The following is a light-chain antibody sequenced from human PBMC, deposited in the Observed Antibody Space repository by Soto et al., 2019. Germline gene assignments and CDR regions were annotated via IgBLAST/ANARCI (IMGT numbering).Light chain of an antibody. V-gene: IGKV1-5*03. CDR3: QEYKSYST. CDR2: KAS. CDR1: QSISSW. Sequence: DIQMTQSPSTLSASVGDRVTITCRASQSISSWLAWYQQKPGKAPKLLIYKASSLESGVPSTFSGSGSGTEFTLTISSLQTDDFATYYCQEYKSYSTFGQGTKLEIK. J-gene: IGKJ2*01.